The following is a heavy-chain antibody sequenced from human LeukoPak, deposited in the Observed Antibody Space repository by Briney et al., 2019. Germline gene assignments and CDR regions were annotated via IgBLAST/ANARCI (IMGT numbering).Heavy chain of an antibody. V-gene: IGHV3-23*01. CDR2: VSTPGGTT. Sequence: GGSLRLSCAASGFTFSSYAMNWVRQAPGKGLEWVSGVSTPGGTTYYADSVKGRFTISRDNSKNTLFLQMNSLRAEDTAVYFCAKNIYDFWSGSPYYSYYYGLDVWGQGTTVTVSS. J-gene: IGHJ6*02. CDR1: GFTFSSYA. CDR3: AKNIYDFWSGSPYYSYYYGLDV. D-gene: IGHD3-3*01.